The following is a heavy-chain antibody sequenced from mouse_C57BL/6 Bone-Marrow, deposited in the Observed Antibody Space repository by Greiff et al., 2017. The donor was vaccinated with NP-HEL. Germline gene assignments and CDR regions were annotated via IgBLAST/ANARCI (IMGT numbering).Heavy chain of an antibody. Sequence: QVQLQQPGAELVMPGASVKLSCKASGYTFTSYWMHWVKQRPGQGLEWIGEIDPSDSYTNYNQKFKGKSTLTVDKSSSTAYMQLSRLTSEDSAVYYCARTTTVVDDYFDYWGQGTTLTVSS. D-gene: IGHD1-1*01. CDR1: GYTFTSYW. CDR2: IDPSDSYT. J-gene: IGHJ2*01. CDR3: ARTTTVVDDYFDY. V-gene: IGHV1-69*01.